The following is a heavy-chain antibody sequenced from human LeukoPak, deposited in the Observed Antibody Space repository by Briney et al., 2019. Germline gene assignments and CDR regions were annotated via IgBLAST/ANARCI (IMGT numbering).Heavy chain of an antibody. D-gene: IGHD3-22*01. CDR3: AKEIYYDSSGYYFDD. J-gene: IGHJ4*02. CDR2: ISGSGGST. Sequence: PGGSLRLSCAASGFTFSNYGMSWVRQAPGKGLEWVSAISGSGGSTYYADSVKGRFTISRDNSKNTLYLQMNSLRAEDTAVYYCAKEIYYDSSGYYFDDWGQGTLVTVSS. CDR1: GFTFSNYG. V-gene: IGHV3-23*01.